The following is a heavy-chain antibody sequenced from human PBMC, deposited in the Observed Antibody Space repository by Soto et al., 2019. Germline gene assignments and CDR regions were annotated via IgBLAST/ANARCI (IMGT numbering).Heavy chain of an antibody. Sequence: QVQLVQSGAEVKKPGASVKVPCKASGYTFTSYYMHWVRQAPGQGLEWMGIINPSGGSTSYAQKFQGRVTMTRDTSTSTVYMELSSLRSEDTAVYYCARDRYCTNGVCLGAFDYWGQGTLVTVSS. CDR2: INPSGGST. CDR3: ARDRYCTNGVCLGAFDY. J-gene: IGHJ4*02. D-gene: IGHD2-8*01. CDR1: GYTFTSYY. V-gene: IGHV1-46*03.